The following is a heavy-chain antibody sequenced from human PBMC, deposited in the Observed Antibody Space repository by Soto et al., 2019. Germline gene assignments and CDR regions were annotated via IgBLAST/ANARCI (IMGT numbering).Heavy chain of an antibody. CDR2: FYYTGGT. V-gene: IGHV4-39*01. J-gene: IGHJ4*02. Sequence: KPSETLSLTCTVSGASISSSRSYWGWVRQPPGKGLEWIVSFYYTGGTYSTYYNPSLKSRVTISVDTSKSQFSLNLRSVTAADTAVYYCASPRKGNYDFLSGYYALDYWGQGTLVTVSS. CDR3: ASPRKGNYDFLSGYYALDY. CDR1: GASISSSRSY. D-gene: IGHD3-3*01.